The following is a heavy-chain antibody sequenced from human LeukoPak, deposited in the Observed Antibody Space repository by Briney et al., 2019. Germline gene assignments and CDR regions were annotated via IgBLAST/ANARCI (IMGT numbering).Heavy chain of an antibody. Sequence: PGRSLRLSCAASGFTFSSYGMHWVRQAPGKGLEWVAVISYDGTNKYYADSVKGRFTISRDNSKNTLYLQMDSLRAEDTAVYYCAKDLRRPLQHWGQGTLVTVSS. D-gene: IGHD4-17*01. CDR2: ISYDGTNK. CDR3: AKDLRRPLQH. J-gene: IGHJ1*01. V-gene: IGHV3-30*18. CDR1: GFTFSSYG.